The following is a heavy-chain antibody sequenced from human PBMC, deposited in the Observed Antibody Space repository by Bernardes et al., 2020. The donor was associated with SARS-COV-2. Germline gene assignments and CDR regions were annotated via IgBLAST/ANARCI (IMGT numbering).Heavy chain of an antibody. CDR1: GYTFTTYY. CDR2: INPSGGST. V-gene: IGHV1-46*01. Sequence: ASVKVSCKASGYTFTTYYMNWVRQAPGQGLEWMGLINPSGGSTRYAQKFQGRLTMTRDTSTSTVYMELSSLRSDDTAVYYCARERTFDYWGQGTLVTVSS. CDR3: ARERTFDY. J-gene: IGHJ4*02.